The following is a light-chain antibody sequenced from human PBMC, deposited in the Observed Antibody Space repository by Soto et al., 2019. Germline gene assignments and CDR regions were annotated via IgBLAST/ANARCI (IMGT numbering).Light chain of an antibody. CDR1: QSISSY. V-gene: IGKV1-39*01. J-gene: IGKJ1*01. CDR2: AAS. Sequence: DIQMTQSPSSLSASVGDRVTITCRASQSISSYLNWYQQKPVKAPKLLIYAASSLQSGVPSRFSGSGSGTDFTLTISSLQPEDFATYYCQHSYSTLTWTFGQGTKVEIK. CDR3: QHSYSTLTWT.